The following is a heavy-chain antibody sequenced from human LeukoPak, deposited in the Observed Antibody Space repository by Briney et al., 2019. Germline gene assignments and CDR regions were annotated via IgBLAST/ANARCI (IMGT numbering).Heavy chain of an antibody. J-gene: IGHJ4*02. V-gene: IGHV3-23*01. CDR2: ISGSGGST. CDR3: ATKVGIYGVLDY. Sequence: PGGSLRLSCAASGFTFSSYWMHWVRQAPGKGLEWVSAISGSGGSTYYADSVKGRFTISRDNSKNTLYLQMNSLRAEDTAVYYCATKVGIYGVLDYWGQGTLVTVSS. CDR1: GFTFSSYW. D-gene: IGHD4-17*01.